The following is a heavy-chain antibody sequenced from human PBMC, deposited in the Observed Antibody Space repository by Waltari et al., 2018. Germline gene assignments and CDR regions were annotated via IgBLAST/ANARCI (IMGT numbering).Heavy chain of an antibody. J-gene: IGHJ3*02. CDR2: ISSSSSTI. CDR3: ARGSSGWPNDAFDI. Sequence: EVQLVESGGGLVQPGGSLRLSCAASGFTFSSYSMNWVRKAPGKGLEWVSYISSSSSTIYYADSVKGRFTISRDNAKNSLYLQMNSLRAEDTAVYYCARGSSGWPNDAFDIWGQGTMVTVSS. D-gene: IGHD6-19*01. CDR1: GFTFSSYS. V-gene: IGHV3-48*01.